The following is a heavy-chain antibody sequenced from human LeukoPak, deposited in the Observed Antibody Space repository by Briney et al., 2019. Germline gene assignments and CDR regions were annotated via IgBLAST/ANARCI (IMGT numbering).Heavy chain of an antibody. CDR1: GLTLSNYA. J-gene: IGHJ4*02. D-gene: IGHD3-10*01. Sequence: GGSLRLSCEVSGLTLSNYAMSWVRRAPGKGLEWVSAISGNGDRIYYADSVKGRFTISRDNSKNTLYLQMNRLRVEDTALYYCAKGGISLIRGSFDYRGQGTLVTVSS. CDR2: ISGNGDRI. V-gene: IGHV3-23*01. CDR3: AKGGISLIRGSFDY.